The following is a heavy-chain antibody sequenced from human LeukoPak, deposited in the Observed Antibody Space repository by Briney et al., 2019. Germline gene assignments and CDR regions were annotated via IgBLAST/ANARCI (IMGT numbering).Heavy chain of an antibody. V-gene: IGHV1-8*03. D-gene: IGHD2/OR15-2a*01. CDR2: MNPNNSDS. J-gene: IGHJ4*02. CDR1: GYTFTYYH. CDR3: ARTTSVTASGYDY. Sequence: ASGTLSCKSAGYTFTYYHINWVRQATGQGLEWMGWMNPNNSDSGYAQKFQGRVTVTMDTSISKSYMELRSLSSDDTAVYFCARTTSVTASGYDYWGQGTLVTVSS.